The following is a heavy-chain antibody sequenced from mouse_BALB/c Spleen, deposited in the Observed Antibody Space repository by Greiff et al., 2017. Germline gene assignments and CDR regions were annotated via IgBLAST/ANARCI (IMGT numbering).Heavy chain of an antibody. D-gene: IGHD2-14*01. CDR2: IWGDGST. V-gene: IGHV2-6-7*01. CDR1: GFSLTGYG. Sequence: QVQLKESGPGLVAPSQSLSITCTVSGFSLTGYGVNWVRQPPGKGLEWLGMIWGDGSTDFNSALKSRLSISKDNSKSQVFLKMNSLQTDDTARYYCARGYRYDRAMDYWGQGTSVTVSS. J-gene: IGHJ4*01. CDR3: ARGYRYDRAMDY.